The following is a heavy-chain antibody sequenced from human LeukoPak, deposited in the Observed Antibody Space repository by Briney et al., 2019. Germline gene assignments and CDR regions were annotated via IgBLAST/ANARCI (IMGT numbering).Heavy chain of an antibody. CDR1: GGSISSYY. CDR3: ARGRRVDFDY. CDR2: IYYSGST. D-gene: IGHD3-3*01. V-gene: IGHV4-59*01. Sequence: PSETLSLTCTVSGGSISSYYWSWIRQPPGKGLEWIGYIYYSGSTNYNPSLKSRVTISVDTSKSQFSLKLSSVTAADTAVYYCARGRRVDFDYWGQGTLVTVSS. J-gene: IGHJ4*02.